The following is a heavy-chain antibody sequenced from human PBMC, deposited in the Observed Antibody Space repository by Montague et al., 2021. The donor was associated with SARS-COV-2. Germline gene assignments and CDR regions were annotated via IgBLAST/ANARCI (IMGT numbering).Heavy chain of an antibody. D-gene: IGHD6-19*01. CDR2: IFGSGAGT. V-gene: IGHV3-23*01. CDR1: GFAFNNFA. CDR3: AKQPGAGAVVYWYFDL. J-gene: IGHJ2*01. Sequence: SLRLSCAASGFAFNNFAMPWVRQPPGKGLEWVSSIFGSGAGTYYADSVKGRFTISRDNSRNTVYLQMNSLRREDTAKYYCAKQPGAGAVVYWYFDLWGRGTVVSVSS.